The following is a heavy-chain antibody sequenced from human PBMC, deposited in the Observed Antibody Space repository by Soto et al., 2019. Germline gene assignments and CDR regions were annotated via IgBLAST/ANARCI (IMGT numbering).Heavy chain of an antibody. CDR1: GYTFTSYG. V-gene: IGHV1-18*01. CDR2: ISAYNGNT. D-gene: IGHD3-22*01. CDR3: ARGGRHASSGYYLPFSGMDV. Sequence: QVQLVQSGAEVKKPGASVQVSCKASGYTFTSYGISWVRQAPGQGLEWMGWISAYNGNTNYAQKLQGRDTMTTDTSTSTAYMELTSLRSDDTAVYYCARGGRHASSGYYLPFSGMDVWGQGTTVTVSS. J-gene: IGHJ6*02.